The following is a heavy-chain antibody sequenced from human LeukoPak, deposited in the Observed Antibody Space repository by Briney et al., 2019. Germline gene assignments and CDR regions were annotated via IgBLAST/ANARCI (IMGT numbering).Heavy chain of an antibody. Sequence: SETLSLTCTVSGGSISSYYWIWIRQPPGKGLEWIGYIYYSGSTNYNPSLKSRVTISVDTSKNQFSLKLSSVTAADTAVYYCARQENYYYYGMDVWGQGTTVTVS. CDR3: ARQENYYYYGMDV. CDR1: GGSISSYY. CDR2: IYYSGST. V-gene: IGHV4-59*08. J-gene: IGHJ6*02.